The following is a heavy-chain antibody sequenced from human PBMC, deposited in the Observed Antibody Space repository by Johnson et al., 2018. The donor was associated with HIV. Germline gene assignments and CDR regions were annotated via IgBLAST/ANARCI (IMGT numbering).Heavy chain of an antibody. J-gene: IGHJ3*02. CDR2: ISGSGGST. Sequence: VQLVESGGGLVQPGGSLRLSCAGSGFTFSSYAMSWVRQAPGKGLEWVSTISGSGGSTYHADSVKGRFTISRDNSNNTLYMQMKSLKAEDTAVYYCAKDIYGYDAFDIWGQGTMVTVSS. D-gene: IGHD5-24*01. V-gene: IGHV3-23*04. CDR1: GFTFSSYA. CDR3: AKDIYGYDAFDI.